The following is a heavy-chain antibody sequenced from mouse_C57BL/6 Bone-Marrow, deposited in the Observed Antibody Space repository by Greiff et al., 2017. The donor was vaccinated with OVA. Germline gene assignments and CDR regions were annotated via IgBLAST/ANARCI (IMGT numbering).Heavy chain of an antibody. CDR2: IWGGGST. CDR1: GFSLTSSG. CDR3: AKHGASYYDYDYWDFDV. D-gene: IGHD2-4*01. V-gene: IGHV2-9*01. J-gene: IGHJ1*03. Sequence: QVQLKQSGPGLVAPSQSLSITCTVSGFSLTSSGVDWVRQPPGKGLEWLGVIWGGGSTNYNSALMSRLSISKDNSKSQVFLKMNILQTDDTAMYYCAKHGASYYDYDYWDFDVWGTGTTVTVSS.